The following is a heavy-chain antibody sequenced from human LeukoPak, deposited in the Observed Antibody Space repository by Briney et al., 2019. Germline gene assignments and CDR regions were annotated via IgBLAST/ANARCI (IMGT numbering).Heavy chain of an antibody. CDR2: IYYSGST. Sequence: SETLSLTCTVSGASISTGDYYWSWIRQPPGKGLEWIGYIYYSGSTSYNPSLKSRVSISVDTSKNQFSVKLKSVTAADTAVYYCARGPNYVWGSYRYFDNWGQGTLVTVSS. J-gene: IGHJ4*02. CDR3: ARGPNYVWGSYRYFDN. CDR1: GASISTGDYY. V-gene: IGHV4-30-4*01. D-gene: IGHD3-16*02.